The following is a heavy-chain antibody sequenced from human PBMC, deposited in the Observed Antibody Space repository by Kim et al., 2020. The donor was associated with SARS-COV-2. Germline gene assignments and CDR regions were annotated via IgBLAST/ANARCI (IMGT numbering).Heavy chain of an antibody. Sequence: GGSLRLSCAASGFTFSSYAMSWVRQAPGKGLEWVSVIYSGGSSTYYADSVKGRFTISRDNSKNTLYLQMNSLRAEDTAVYYCAKDPDGDYFFDYWGQGTLVTVSS. CDR3: AKDPDGDYFFDY. CDR1: GFTFSSYA. V-gene: IGHV3-23*03. J-gene: IGHJ4*02. D-gene: IGHD4-17*01. CDR2: IYSGGSST.